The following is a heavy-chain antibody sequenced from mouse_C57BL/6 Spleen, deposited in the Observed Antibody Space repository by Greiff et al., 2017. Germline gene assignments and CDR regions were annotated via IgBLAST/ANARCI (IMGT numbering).Heavy chain of an antibody. V-gene: IGHV14-2*01. D-gene: IGHD2-4*01. Sequence: VQLQQSGAELVKPGASVKLSCTASGFNIKDYYMHWVKQRTEQGLEWIGRIDPEDGETKYAPTFQGTATITADTAYNTAYLQLSSLTSEDTAVYYCARTGDYDGYYSDYWGQGTTLTVSS. CDR2: IDPEDGET. J-gene: IGHJ2*01. CDR1: GFNIKDYY. CDR3: ARTGDYDGYYSDY.